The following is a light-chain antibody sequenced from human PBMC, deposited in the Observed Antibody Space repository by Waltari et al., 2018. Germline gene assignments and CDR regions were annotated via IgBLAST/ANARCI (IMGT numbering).Light chain of an antibody. CDR2: DVS. CDR3: CSYAGSRAV. V-gene: IGLV2-11*01. Sequence: QSALTQPRSVSGSPGQSVTISCTGTSSDVGGYNYVSWYQQHPGNATKLMIYDVSKRPSGVPDRFSGAQSGNTVSLTISGLQAEDEADYYCCSYAGSRAVFGGGTQLTVL. J-gene: IGLJ7*01. CDR1: SSDVGGYNY.